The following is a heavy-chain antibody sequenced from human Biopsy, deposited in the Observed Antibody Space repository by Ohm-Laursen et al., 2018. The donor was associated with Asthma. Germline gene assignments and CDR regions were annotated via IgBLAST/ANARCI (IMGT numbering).Heavy chain of an antibody. CDR1: GGSIRNYY. V-gene: IGHV4-59*01. CDR3: AREVVSSGFYFDS. D-gene: IGHD3-22*01. J-gene: IGHJ4*02. CDR2: IYTSGST. Sequence: SDTLSPTCTVSGGSIRNYYWSWIRQPPGQRLEFIGYIYTSGSTNYNPSLKSRVTISADTSMNQFSLKLSSVTAADTAVYYCAREVVSSGFYFDSWGQGTLVTVSS.